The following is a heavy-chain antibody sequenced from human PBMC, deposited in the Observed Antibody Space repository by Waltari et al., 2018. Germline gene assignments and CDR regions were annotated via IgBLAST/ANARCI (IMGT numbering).Heavy chain of an antibody. CDR1: GFTFSRYW. D-gene: IGHD3-22*01. CDR2: INSDGSGT. CDR3: AREPSPDSSGYFYYYMDV. V-gene: IGHV3-74*01. Sequence: EVQLVECGGGLVQPGGSRTPPWAASGFTFSRYWMQWVGQVPGKGLGWVSRINSDGSGTIYADSVKGRFTISRDNAKNTLYLQLNSLRVEDTAVYYCAREPSPDSSGYFYYYMDVWGKGTTVTVSS. J-gene: IGHJ6*03.